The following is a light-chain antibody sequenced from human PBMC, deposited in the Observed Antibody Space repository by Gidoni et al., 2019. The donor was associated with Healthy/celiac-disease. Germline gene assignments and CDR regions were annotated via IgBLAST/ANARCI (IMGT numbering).Light chain of an antibody. CDR1: SPHIGNNY. J-gene: IGLJ3*02. CDR3: GTWDSSLSAWV. CDR2: DNN. Sequence: QSVLTQPPLVSAAPGQKVTISCSGISPHIGNNYVSWYQQLTGTAPNLLIYDNNKRPSGIPDRFSGSKSGTSSTLGITGLQTGDEADYYCGTWDSSLSAWVFGGGTKLTVL. V-gene: IGLV1-51*01.